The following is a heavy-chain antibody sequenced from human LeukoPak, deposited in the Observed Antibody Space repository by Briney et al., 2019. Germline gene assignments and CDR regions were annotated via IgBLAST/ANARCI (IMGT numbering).Heavy chain of an antibody. CDR3: ARVKLNEFFGKNPAYYYVDV. CDR1: GDSIRSYC. V-gene: IGHV4-59*01. Sequence: SETLSLTCTVSGDSIRSYCWTWIRQPPGKELEWIGYIYYSGDTNYNPSLKSRVTISMDTSKNQFSLKLSSVTAADTAVYHCARVKLNEFFGKNPAYYYVDVWGKGTTVTVSS. J-gene: IGHJ6*03. CDR2: IYYSGDT. D-gene: IGHD3-3*01.